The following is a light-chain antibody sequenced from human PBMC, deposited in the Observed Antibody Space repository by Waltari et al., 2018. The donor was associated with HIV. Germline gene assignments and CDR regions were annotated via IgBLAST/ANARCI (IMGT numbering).Light chain of an antibody. CDR1: SSAIGAYDF. Sequence: QSALTQPPSASGSLGQSVTISCTGSSSAIGAYDFVSWFQQHPHSAPKLLLYEVTRRPSTVSDRYAGSRSGNTTFLAVAGLQPDDEATYFCRSYGDSLGVLFGGGTKVTVL. V-gene: IGLV2-8*01. J-gene: IGLJ3*02. CDR2: EVT. CDR3: RSYGDSLGVL.